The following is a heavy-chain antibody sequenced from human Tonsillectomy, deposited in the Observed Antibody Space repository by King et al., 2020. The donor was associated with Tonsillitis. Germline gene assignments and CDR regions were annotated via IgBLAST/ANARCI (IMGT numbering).Heavy chain of an antibody. CDR2: INPSGGST. CDR1: GYTFTSNY. CDR3: ARGPQNWGTYRYDSYYHGMDA. V-gene: IGHV1-46*01. D-gene: IGHD3-16*02. J-gene: IGHJ6*02. Sequence: VQLVQTGAEVKKPGASVKVSCKASGYTFTSNYMHWVRQAPGQGLEWRGIINPSGGSTTYARKFQGRVTMTRDTSTSTVCMELSSLRSEDTAVYYCARGPQNWGTYRYDSYYHGMDAWGQGTTVTVSS.